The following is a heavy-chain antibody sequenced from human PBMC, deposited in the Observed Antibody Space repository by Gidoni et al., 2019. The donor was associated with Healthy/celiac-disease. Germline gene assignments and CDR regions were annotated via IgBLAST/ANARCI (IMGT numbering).Heavy chain of an antibody. Sequence: QVQLQESGPGLVKPSETLSLTCTVSGYSISSGYYWGWIRQPPGKGLEWIGSIYHSGSTYYNPSLKSRVTISVDTSKNQFSLKLSSVTAADTAVYYCAGGQPLAPFDYWGQGTLVTVSS. CDR1: GYSISSGYY. V-gene: IGHV4-38-2*02. D-gene: IGHD3-16*01. CDR2: IYHSGST. CDR3: AGGQPLAPFDY. J-gene: IGHJ4*02.